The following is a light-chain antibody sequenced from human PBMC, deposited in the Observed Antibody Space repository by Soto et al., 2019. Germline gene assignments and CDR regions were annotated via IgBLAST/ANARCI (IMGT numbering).Light chain of an antibody. CDR2: DAS. V-gene: IGKV1-5*01. Sequence: GDRVTITCRASQSISSWLAWYQQKPGKAPKLLIYDASSLESGVPSRFSGSGSGTEFTLTISSLQPDDFATYYCQQYNSYSPFGKGTRLEIK. J-gene: IGKJ5*01. CDR1: QSISSW. CDR3: QQYNSYSP.